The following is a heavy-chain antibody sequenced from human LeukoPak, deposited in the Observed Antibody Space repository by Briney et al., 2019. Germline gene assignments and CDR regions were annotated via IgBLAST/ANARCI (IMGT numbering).Heavy chain of an antibody. D-gene: IGHD2-2*02. J-gene: IGHJ6*02. CDR1: GYTFTSYG. V-gene: IGHV1-69*13. CDR3: ARGGVVPAAIYYYYGMDV. CDR2: IIPIFGTA. Sequence: SVKVSCKASGYTFTSYGISWVRQAPGQGLEWMGGIIPIFGTANYAQKFQGRVTITADESTSTAYMELSSLRSEDTAVYYCARGGVVPAAIYYYYGMDVWGQGTTVTVSS.